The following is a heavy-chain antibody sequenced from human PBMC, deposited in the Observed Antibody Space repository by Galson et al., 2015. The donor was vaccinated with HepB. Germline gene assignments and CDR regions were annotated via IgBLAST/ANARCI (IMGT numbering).Heavy chain of an antibody. CDR1: GFTFSSYW. CDR2: INSDGSST. CDR3: VADSSGYYASDY. V-gene: IGHV3-74*01. Sequence: SLRLSCAASGFTFSSYWMHWVRHAPGKGLVWVSRINSDGSSTSYADSVKGRFTISRDNAKNTLYLQMNSLRAEDTAVYYCVADSSGYYASDYWGQGSLVTVSS. D-gene: IGHD3-22*01. J-gene: IGHJ4*02.